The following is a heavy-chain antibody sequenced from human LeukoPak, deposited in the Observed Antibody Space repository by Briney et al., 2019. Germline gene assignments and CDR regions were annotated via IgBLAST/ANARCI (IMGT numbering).Heavy chain of an antibody. CDR2: IYYNGNI. J-gene: IGHJ4*02. CDR1: GGSISSYY. V-gene: IGHV4-59*08. CDR3: ARYGTGWYYFDY. D-gene: IGHD6-19*01. Sequence: SETLSLTCTVSGGSISSYYWSWIRQPPGKGLEWIGYIYYNGNIDYNPSLKSRVTISIDTSKNQFSLRLSSVTAADTAVYYCARYGTGWYYFDYWGQGTLVTVSS.